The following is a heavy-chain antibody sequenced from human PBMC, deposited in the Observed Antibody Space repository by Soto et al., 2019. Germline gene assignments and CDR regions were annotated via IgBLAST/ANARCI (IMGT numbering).Heavy chain of an antibody. V-gene: IGHV1-69*06. CDR1: GDTFKSHA. Sequence: QEQLVQSGTEVKKPGSSVKVSCKASGDTFKSHAISWVRQAPGQGLEWMGVIIPIFGTTNYAQKFRGRVTITADKSTNIAYMEMSSLRSEDSAVDYCARDTAELYYSDTSRAFDIWGQGTMLTVSS. D-gene: IGHD3-22*01. J-gene: IGHJ3*02. CDR3: ARDTAELYYSDTSRAFDI. CDR2: IIPIFGTT.